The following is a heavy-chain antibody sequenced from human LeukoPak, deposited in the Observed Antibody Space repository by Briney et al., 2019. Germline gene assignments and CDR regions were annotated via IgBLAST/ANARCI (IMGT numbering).Heavy chain of an antibody. CDR2: IYPGDSDT. Sequence: GESLKISCKGSGYIFTSYWIGWVRQLPGKGLEWMGIIYPGDSDTRYSPSFQGQVTISADKSISTAYLQWSSLKASDTAMYYCARLGYSGSYRNAFDIWGQGTMVTVSS. CDR3: ARLGYSGSYRNAFDI. V-gene: IGHV5-51*01. D-gene: IGHD1-26*01. CDR1: GYIFTSYW. J-gene: IGHJ3*02.